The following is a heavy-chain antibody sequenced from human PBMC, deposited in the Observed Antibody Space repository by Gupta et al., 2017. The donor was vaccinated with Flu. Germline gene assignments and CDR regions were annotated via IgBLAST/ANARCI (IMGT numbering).Heavy chain of an antibody. V-gene: IGHV3-9*01. CDR2: ITWNGGDV. D-gene: IGHD1-26*01. CDR3: VKDKDKFNELFYCDD. CDR1: GFTFDDYA. J-gene: IGHJ4*02. Sequence: EVQLVESGGGLVQPGRSLRLSCASSGFTFDDYARNWVRQRPGKGREWVSGITWNGGDVGYADCVRVRFTISRDNAKNSLYLQMNSMRPEDTALYYGVKDKDKFNELFYCDDWGQGIEGTVS.